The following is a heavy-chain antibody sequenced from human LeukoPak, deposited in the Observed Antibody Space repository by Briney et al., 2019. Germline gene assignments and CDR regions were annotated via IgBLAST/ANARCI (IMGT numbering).Heavy chain of an antibody. V-gene: IGHV1-2*02. CDR3: ATDGRYSAYDLALRSPYYFDF. CDR1: GYTFTGYY. Sequence: ASVKVSCKASGYTFTGYYMHWVRQAPGQGLEWMGWINPNSGGTDYAQKFQGRVTMTRDTSISTAYMDLSRLTSDDTAVYYCATDGRYSAYDLALRSPYYFDFWGQGTLVTVSS. CDR2: INPNSGGT. J-gene: IGHJ4*02. D-gene: IGHD5-12*01.